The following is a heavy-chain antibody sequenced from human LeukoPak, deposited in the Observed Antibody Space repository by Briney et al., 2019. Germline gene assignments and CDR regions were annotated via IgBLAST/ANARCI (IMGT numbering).Heavy chain of an antibody. D-gene: IGHD4-17*01. CDR3: ARGGGDYKY. CDR1: GGSFSGYY. Sequence: SETLSLTCAVYGGSFSGYYWSWIRQPPGKGLEWIGEINHSGSTNYNPSLKSRVTISVDTSKNQFSLKLSSVTTADTAVYYCARGGGDYKYWGQGTLVTVPS. CDR2: INHSGST. V-gene: IGHV4-34*01. J-gene: IGHJ4*02.